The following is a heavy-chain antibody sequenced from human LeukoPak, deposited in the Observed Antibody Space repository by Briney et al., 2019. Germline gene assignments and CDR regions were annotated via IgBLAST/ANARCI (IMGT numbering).Heavy chain of an antibody. D-gene: IGHD3-10*01. CDR1: GYTFTGYY. CDR3: ARGYEYYYGSGSYSNWFDP. CDR2: IIPIFGTA. V-gene: IGHV1-69*13. J-gene: IGHJ5*02. Sequence: SVKVSCKASGYTFTGYYMHWVRQAPGQGLEWMGGIIPIFGTANYAQKFQGRVTITADESTSTAYMELSSLRSEDTAVYYCARGYEYYYGSGSYSNWFDPWGQGTLVTVSS.